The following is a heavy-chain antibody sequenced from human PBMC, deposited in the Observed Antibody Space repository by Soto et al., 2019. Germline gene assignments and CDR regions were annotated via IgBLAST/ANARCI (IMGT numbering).Heavy chain of an antibody. Sequence: ESLKISCKGSGYIFSIYWIGWVRQVPGKGLEWMGIIYPGDSDTRYNPSFQGQVTISVDKSTSTAYLRWNSLKASDTAIYYCARPEIPTRSDDYPYPFDYWGQGTLVTVSS. CDR3: ARPEIPTRSDDYPYPFDY. CDR1: GYIFSIYW. V-gene: IGHV5-51*01. D-gene: IGHD3-16*01. J-gene: IGHJ4*02. CDR2: IYPGDSDT.